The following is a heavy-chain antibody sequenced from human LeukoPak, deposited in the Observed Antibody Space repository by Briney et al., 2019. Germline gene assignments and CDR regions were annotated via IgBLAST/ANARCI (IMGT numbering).Heavy chain of an antibody. D-gene: IGHD3-9*01. CDR1: GFTFSDYY. J-gene: IGHJ5*02. V-gene: IGHV3-11*04. CDR3: AKVPRQHDNWFDP. Sequence: PGGSLRLSRAASGFTFSDYYMTWIRQAPGKGLEWVSYISSSSSSIYYADSVKGRFAISRDNAKNSLYLQMNSLRAEDTAIYYCAKVPRQHDNWFDPWGQGTLVTVSS. CDR2: ISSSSSSI.